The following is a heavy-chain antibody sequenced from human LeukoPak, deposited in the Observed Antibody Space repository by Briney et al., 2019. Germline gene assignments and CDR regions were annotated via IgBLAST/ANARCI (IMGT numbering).Heavy chain of an antibody. D-gene: IGHD2-8*01. CDR3: SRENGAFSPFGY. CDR1: GFTFTNAW. CDR2: VSLSGLT. Sequence: ESLRLSCAASGFTFTNAWMSWVRQPPGQGLEWIGEVSLSGLTNYNPSLSSRVIMALDTSKNHLSLHLTSVTAADTAVYYCSRENGAFSPFGYWGQGYLVTVLS. J-gene: IGHJ4*02. V-gene: IGHV4-4*02.